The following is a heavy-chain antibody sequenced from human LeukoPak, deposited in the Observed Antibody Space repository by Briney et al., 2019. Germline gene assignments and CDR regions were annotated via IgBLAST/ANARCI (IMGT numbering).Heavy chain of an antibody. J-gene: IGHJ1*01. CDR1: GFTGSSHY. CDR2: IYSDDST. Sequence: GGSLGLSCAASGFTGSSHYMSWVRQGPGKGLEWVLVIYSDDSTYSADSLKGRFTISRDISKNTLFLQMNSLRAEDTAVYYCARVYWHDNGEYFQHWGQGTLVTVSS. V-gene: IGHV3-66*01. D-gene: IGHD3-16*01. CDR3: ARVYWHDNGEYFQH.